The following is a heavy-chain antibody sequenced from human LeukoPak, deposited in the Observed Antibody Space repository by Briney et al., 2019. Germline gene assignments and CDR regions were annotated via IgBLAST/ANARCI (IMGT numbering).Heavy chain of an antibody. CDR1: GYTFTSYG. CDR3: ARDKIGVNYYGSGSYSWFDP. CDR2: ISAYNGNT. V-gene: IGHV1-18*01. J-gene: IGHJ5*02. D-gene: IGHD3-10*01. Sequence: ASVKVSCKASGYTFTSYGISWVRQAPGQGLEWMGWISAYNGNTNYAQKLQGRVTMTTDTSTSTAYMELRSLRSDDTAVYYCARDKIGVNYYGSGSYSWFDPWGQGTLVTVSS.